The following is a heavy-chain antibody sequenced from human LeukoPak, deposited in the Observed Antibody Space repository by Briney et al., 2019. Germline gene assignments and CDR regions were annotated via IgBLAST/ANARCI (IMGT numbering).Heavy chain of an antibody. CDR1: GGSISSSSYY. V-gene: IGHV4-39*01. Sequence: SETLSLTCTVSGGSISSSSYYWGWIRQPPGKGLEWIGSIYYSGSTYYNPSLKSRVTISVDTSKNQFSLKLSSVTAADTAVYYCARRDGYNREYYFDYWGQGTLVTVCS. CDR2: IYYSGST. D-gene: IGHD5-24*01. J-gene: IGHJ4*02. CDR3: ARRDGYNREYYFDY.